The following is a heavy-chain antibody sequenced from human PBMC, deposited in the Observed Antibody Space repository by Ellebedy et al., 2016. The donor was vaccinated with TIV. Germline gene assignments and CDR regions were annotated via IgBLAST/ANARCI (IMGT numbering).Heavy chain of an antibody. CDR2: IDNDGSNT. Sequence: GESLKISXAASGFTFRSYWMHWVRQVPGKGLMWVSRIDNDGSNTYYADSVKGRFTISRDNAKSTLYLQMNGLRAEDTAVYYCTQDLCGAYCGFGGWFNWGRGTLVTVSS. V-gene: IGHV3-74*01. J-gene: IGHJ4*02. CDR1: GFTFRSYW. D-gene: IGHD2-21*01. CDR3: TQDLCGAYCGFGGWFN.